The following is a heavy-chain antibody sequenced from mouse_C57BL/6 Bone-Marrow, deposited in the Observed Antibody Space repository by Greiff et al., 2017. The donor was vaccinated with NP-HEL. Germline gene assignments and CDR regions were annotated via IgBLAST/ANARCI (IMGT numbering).Heavy chain of an antibody. Sequence: VQLQQSGAELVRPGASVKLSCTASGFNIKDDYMHWVKQRPEQGLEWIGWIDPENGDTEYASKFQGKATITADTASNTAYLQLSSLTSEDTAVYYGTTWDDYDAWFAYWGQGTLVTVSA. CDR1: GFNIKDDY. CDR3: TTWDDYDAWFAY. D-gene: IGHD2-4*01. V-gene: IGHV14-4*01. CDR2: IDPENGDT. J-gene: IGHJ3*01.